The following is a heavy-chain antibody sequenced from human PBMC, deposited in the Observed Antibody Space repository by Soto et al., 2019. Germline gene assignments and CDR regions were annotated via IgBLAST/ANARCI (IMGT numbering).Heavy chain of an antibody. Sequence: PGGSLRLSCAASGFTFSSYGMHWVRQAPGKGLEWVAVISYDGSNKYYADSVKGRFTISRDNSKNTLYLQMNSLRAEDTAVYYCAKDLRYYYYYMDVRGKGTTVTVSS. D-gene: IGHD4-17*01. CDR3: AKDLRYYYYYMDV. CDR2: ISYDGSNK. CDR1: GFTFSSYG. V-gene: IGHV3-30*18. J-gene: IGHJ6*03.